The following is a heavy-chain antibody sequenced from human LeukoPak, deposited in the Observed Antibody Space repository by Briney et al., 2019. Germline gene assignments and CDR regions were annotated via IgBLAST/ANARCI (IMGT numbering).Heavy chain of an antibody. CDR3: AGIIAAAGSE. Sequence: PSETLSLTCAVYGGSFSGYYWSWIRQPPGKGLEWTGEINHSGSTNYNPSLKSRVTISVDTSKNQFSLKLSSVTAADTAVYYCAGIIAAAGSEWGQGTLVTVSS. CDR2: INHSGST. D-gene: IGHD6-13*01. J-gene: IGHJ4*02. V-gene: IGHV4-34*01. CDR1: GGSFSGYY.